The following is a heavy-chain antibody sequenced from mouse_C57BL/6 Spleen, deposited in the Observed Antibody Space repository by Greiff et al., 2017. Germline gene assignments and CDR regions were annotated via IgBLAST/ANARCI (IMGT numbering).Heavy chain of an antibody. J-gene: IGHJ4*01. CDR1: GFTFSDFY. CDR2: SSNRANDYTT. Sequence: EVMLVESGGGLVQSGRSLRLSCATSGFTFSDFYMEWVRQAPGKGLEWIAASSNRANDYTTEYSGSVKGRFIVSRDTSQSILYLQTIALKAEDTAIYYCARDYYGSSDYAMDYWGQGTSVTVSS. D-gene: IGHD1-1*01. V-gene: IGHV7-1*01. CDR3: ARDYYGSSDYAMDY.